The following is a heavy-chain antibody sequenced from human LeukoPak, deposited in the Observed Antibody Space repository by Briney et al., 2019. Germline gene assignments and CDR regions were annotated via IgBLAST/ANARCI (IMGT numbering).Heavy chain of an antibody. V-gene: IGHV3-21*01. J-gene: IGHJ4*02. CDR1: GVTFSSYS. CDR2: ISSSSSYI. CDR3: ARDKKPTDY. D-gene: IGHD4-17*01. Sequence: GGSLRLSCAASGVTFSSYSMNWVRQAPGKGLEWVSSISSSSSYIYYADSVKGRFTISRDNAKNSLYLQRNSLRAEDTAVYYCARDKKPTDYWGQGTLVTVSS.